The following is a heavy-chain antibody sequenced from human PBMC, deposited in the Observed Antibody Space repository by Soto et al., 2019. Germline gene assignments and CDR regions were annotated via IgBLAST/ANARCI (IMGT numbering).Heavy chain of an antibody. J-gene: IGHJ4*02. CDR3: ARGSSWPV. Sequence: GGSLRLSCAASGFSFSSYSMNWVRQAPGKGLEWLSYISSSSSTIYYADSVKGRFTISRDNAQNSLYLQINSLRVEDTAIYYCARGSSWPVWGQGTLVTV. D-gene: IGHD6-13*01. CDR2: ISSSSSTI. CDR1: GFSFSSYS. V-gene: IGHV3-48*01.